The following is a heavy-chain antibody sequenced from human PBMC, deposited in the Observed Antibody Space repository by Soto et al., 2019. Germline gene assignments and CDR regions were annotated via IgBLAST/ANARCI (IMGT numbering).Heavy chain of an antibody. Sequence: GSLRLSCAASGFTFSSYSMNWVRQAPGKGLEWVSSISSSSSYIYYADSVKGRFTISRDNAKNSLYLQMNSLRAEDTAVYYCAKQLGATGWFDPWGQGTLVTSPQ. CDR2: ISSSSSYI. V-gene: IGHV3-21*01. D-gene: IGHD1-26*01. CDR1: GFTFSSYS. J-gene: IGHJ5*02. CDR3: AKQLGATGWFDP.